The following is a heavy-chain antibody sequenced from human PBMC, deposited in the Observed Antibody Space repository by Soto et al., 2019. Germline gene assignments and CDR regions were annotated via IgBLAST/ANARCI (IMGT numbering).Heavy chain of an antibody. CDR3: SARDPEYGSGGYSPVDSFDI. Sequence: QVQLVESGAEVKKPGSSVKVSCTASGGTFSSYAISWVRQAPGQGLEWMGGIIPIFGTANYAQQFQGRVTITADESTSTAYMELSSRRSEDTAVYSCSARDPEYGSGGYSPVDSFDIWGEGTMVAVSS. CDR1: GGTFSSYA. V-gene: IGHV1-69*01. J-gene: IGHJ3*02. D-gene: IGHD3-10*01. CDR2: IIPIFGTA.